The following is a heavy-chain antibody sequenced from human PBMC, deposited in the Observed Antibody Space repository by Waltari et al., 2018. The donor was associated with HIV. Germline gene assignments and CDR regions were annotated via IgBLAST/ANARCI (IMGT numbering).Heavy chain of an antibody. Sequence: QLQLQESGPGLVKPSETLSLTCPVSDGSIDRSSYYWGWIRQPPGKGLEWIGSIYYSGSTYDNPSLKSRVTISVDTSKNRFSLKLSSVTAADTAVYYCARHVGGYDSSGYFPYYFDYWGQGALVTVSS. V-gene: IGHV4-39*01. D-gene: IGHD3-22*01. CDR3: ARHVGGYDSSGYFPYYFDY. CDR2: IYYSGST. CDR1: DGSIDRSSYY. J-gene: IGHJ4*02.